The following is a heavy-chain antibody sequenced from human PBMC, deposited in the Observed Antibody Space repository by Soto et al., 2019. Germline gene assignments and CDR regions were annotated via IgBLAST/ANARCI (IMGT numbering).Heavy chain of an antibody. D-gene: IGHD6-6*01. CDR1: GFTFSSYW. Sequence: GGSLRLSCAASGFTFSSYWMSWVRQAPGKGLEWVANIKQDGSEKYYVDSVKGRFTISRDNAKNSLYLQMNSLRAEDTAVYYRARVLRSIAARFYYGMDVWGQGTTVTVSS. V-gene: IGHV3-7*03. CDR2: IKQDGSEK. CDR3: ARVLRSIAARFYYGMDV. J-gene: IGHJ6*02.